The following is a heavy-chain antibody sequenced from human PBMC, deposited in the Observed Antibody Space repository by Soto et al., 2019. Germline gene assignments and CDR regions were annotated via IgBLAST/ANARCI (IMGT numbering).Heavy chain of an antibody. CDR2: ISAYNGNT. Sequence: QVQLVQSGAEVKKPGASVKVSCKASGYTFTSYGISWVRQAPGQGLECMGWISAYNGNTNYAQKLHGRVTLTTDTATSTASMALRSLRSDATAVYYCARDAGVSGELYYWGQGTLVTVSA. J-gene: IGHJ4*02. CDR3: ARDAGVSGELYY. V-gene: IGHV1-18*01. CDR1: GYTFTSYG. D-gene: IGHD3-16*01.